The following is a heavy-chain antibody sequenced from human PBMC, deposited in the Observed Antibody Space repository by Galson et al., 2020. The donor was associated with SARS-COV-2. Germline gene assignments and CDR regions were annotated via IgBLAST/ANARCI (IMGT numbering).Heavy chain of an antibody. D-gene: IGHD1-7*01. CDR2: MYISGST. V-gene: IGHV4-4*07. CDR3: ARDENYKLFDY. CDR1: GDSISNNY. J-gene: IGHJ4*02. Sequence: ETSETLSLTCTVSGDSISNNYWNWIRQPAGKGLEWIGRMYISGSTNYNPSLRSRVTMSLDTSKNQFSLKLNSVTAADTAVYYCARDENYKLFDYWGQGTLVTVSS.